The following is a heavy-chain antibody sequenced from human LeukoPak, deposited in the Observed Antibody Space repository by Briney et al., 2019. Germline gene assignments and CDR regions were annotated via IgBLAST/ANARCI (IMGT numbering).Heavy chain of an antibody. CDR3: ARSEYDYVWGSYRYSPYYFDY. CDR2: INHSGST. V-gene: IGHV4-34*01. D-gene: IGHD3-16*02. J-gene: IGHJ4*02. CDR1: GGSFSGYY. Sequence: PSETLSLTCAVYGGSFSGYYWSWIRQPPGKGLEWIGEINHSGSTNYNPSLKSRATISIDTSKNQFSLKLSSVTAADTAVYYCARSEYDYVWGSYRYSPYYFDYWGQRTLVTVSS.